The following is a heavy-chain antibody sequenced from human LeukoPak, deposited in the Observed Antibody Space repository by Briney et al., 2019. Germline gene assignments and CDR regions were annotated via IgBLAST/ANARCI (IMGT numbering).Heavy chain of an antibody. CDR1: GFTFSSYW. V-gene: IGHV3-7*01. Sequence: GGSLRLSCAASGFTFSSYWMSWVRQAPGKGLEWVANIKQDGSEKYYVDSVKGRFTISRDNAKNSLYLQMNSLRADDTAVYYCARFAAGGSYYYYMDVRGKGTTVTVSS. J-gene: IGHJ6*03. CDR3: ARFAAGGSYYYYMDV. D-gene: IGHD6-25*01. CDR2: IKQDGSEK.